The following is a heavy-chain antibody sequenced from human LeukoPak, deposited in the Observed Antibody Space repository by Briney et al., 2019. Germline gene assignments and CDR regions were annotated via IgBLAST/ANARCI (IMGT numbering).Heavy chain of an antibody. Sequence: HPGGSLRLACAASGFTFSRYWMHWVRQAPGKGLVWVSRINGDGSSTTYADSVTGRFTISRDNAKNTLYLQMNSLRAEDTAVYYCASSSGGYNWFDPWGQGTLVTVSS. V-gene: IGHV3-74*01. CDR2: INGDGSST. CDR3: ASSSGGYNWFDP. D-gene: IGHD2-15*01. CDR1: GFTFSRYW. J-gene: IGHJ5*02.